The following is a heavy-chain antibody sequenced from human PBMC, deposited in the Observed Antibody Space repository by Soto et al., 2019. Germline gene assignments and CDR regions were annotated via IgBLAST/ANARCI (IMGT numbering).Heavy chain of an antibody. CDR3: ARDGGEYSSSYYYYYGMDV. D-gene: IGHD6-6*01. CDR2: INAGNGNT. J-gene: IGHJ6*02. V-gene: IGHV1-3*01. Sequence: ASVKVSCKASGYTFTGYYMHWVRQAPGQGLEWMGWINAGNGNTKYSQKFQGRVTITRDTSASTAYMELSSLRSEDTAVYYCARDGGEYSSSYYYYYGMDVWGQGTTVTVSS. CDR1: GYTFTGYY.